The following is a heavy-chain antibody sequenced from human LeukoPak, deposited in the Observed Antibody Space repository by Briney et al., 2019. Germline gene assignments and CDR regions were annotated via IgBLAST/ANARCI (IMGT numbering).Heavy chain of an antibody. D-gene: IGHD6-19*01. CDR2: ISSTGHTT. J-gene: IGHJ3*01. CDR1: GFTFDDYG. Sequence: GGSLRLSCAASGFTFDDYGMNWVRQAPGKGLEWVAYISSTGHTTYHADSVKGRFTISRDNSKNSLFLQMNTLTVEDTAMYYCARALGSGWSHDAFWGQGTMVSVSS. V-gene: IGHV3-48*04. CDR3: ARALGSGWSHDAF.